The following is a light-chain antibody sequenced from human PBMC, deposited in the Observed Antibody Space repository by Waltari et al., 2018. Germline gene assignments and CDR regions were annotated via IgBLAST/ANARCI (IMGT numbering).Light chain of an antibody. CDR1: QNITTY. CDR3: QHSYNVPLP. V-gene: IGKV1-39*01. CDR2: GAS. J-gene: IGKJ4*01. Sequence: DIRMTQSPSSLSASIGYRVTISCRASQNITTYLNWYQQKSGKAPKLLIYGASTLQSGVPSRFRGGGSGTDFTLTISSLRPEDVAIYFCQHSYNVPLPFGGGTQVEI.